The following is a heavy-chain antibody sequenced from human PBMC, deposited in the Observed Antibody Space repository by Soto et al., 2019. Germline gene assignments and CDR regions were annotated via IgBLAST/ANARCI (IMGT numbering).Heavy chain of an antibody. V-gene: IGHV1-69*06. CDR1: GGTFSTYG. CDR2: IIPLFGTA. J-gene: IGHJ6*02. CDR3: ARHQGELIVVFESNDSYGMDV. Sequence: QVQLVQSGAEVKKPGSSVKVSCKASGGTFSTYGLNWVRQAPGQGLEWMGGIIPLFGTANYAQKFQGRVTITADKSTSTAYMELSSLRSEDTAMYYCARHQGELIVVFESNDSYGMDVWGQGTTVTVSS. D-gene: IGHD2-15*01.